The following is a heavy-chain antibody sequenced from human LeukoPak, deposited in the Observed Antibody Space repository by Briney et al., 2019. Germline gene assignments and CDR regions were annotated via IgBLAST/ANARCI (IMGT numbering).Heavy chain of an antibody. Sequence: SETLSLTCTVSGYSISSGYYWGWIRQPPGKGLEWIGSIYHSGSTYYNPSLKSRVTISVDTSKNQFSLKLSSVTAADTTVYYCARGYDYGGQGDYWGQGTLVTVSS. CDR1: GYSISSGYY. CDR3: ARGYDYGGQGDY. CDR2: IYHSGST. J-gene: IGHJ4*02. D-gene: IGHD4-23*01. V-gene: IGHV4-38-2*02.